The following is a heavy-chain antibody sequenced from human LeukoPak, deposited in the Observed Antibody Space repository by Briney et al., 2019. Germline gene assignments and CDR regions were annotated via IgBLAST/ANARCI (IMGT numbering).Heavy chain of an antibody. CDR1: GFTFSSYG. Sequence: GGSLRLSCAASGFTFSSYGMHWVRQAPGKGLEWVAFIRYDGGNKYYADSVKGRFTISRDNSKNTLYLQMNSLRAEDTAVYYCAKDRGGSYFGSAFDYWGQGTLVTVSS. CDR2: IRYDGGNK. J-gene: IGHJ4*02. V-gene: IGHV3-30*02. D-gene: IGHD1-26*01. CDR3: AKDRGGSYFGSAFDY.